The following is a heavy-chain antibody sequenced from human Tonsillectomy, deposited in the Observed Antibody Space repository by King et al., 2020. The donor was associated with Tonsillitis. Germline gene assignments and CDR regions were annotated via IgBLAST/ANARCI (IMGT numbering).Heavy chain of an antibody. Sequence: VQLQESGPGLVKPSQTLSLTCTISGGSISSGDYYWSWVRQPPGKGLEWIGYIYYSGSPYYSPSLKSRTTISADTSKTQFSLKLRSVTAADTAVYYCAREAFWRGYTPLGHYYYMDVWGKGTTVTVSS. J-gene: IGHJ6*03. CDR3: AREAFWRGYTPLGHYYYMDV. D-gene: IGHD3-3*01. CDR2: IYYSGSP. V-gene: IGHV4-30-4*01. CDR1: GGSISSGDYY.